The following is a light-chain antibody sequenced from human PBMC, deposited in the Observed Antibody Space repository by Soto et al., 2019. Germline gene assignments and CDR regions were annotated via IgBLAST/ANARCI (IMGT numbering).Light chain of an antibody. CDR1: QSVSSS. CDR3: QQYDNWPPLT. CDR2: DAS. J-gene: IGKJ4*01. Sequence: EIVMTQSPATLSVSPGQRAILSCRASQSVSSSLAWYQQKPGQPPSLLVYDASTRATGTPARFSGSGSGTEFTLTISSLQSDEFAVYYCQQYDNWPPLTFGGGTEVEIK. V-gene: IGKV3-15*01.